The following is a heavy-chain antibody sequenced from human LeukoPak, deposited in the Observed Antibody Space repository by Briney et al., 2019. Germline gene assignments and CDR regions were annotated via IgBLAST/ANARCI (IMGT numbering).Heavy chain of an antibody. Sequence: SETLSLTCSVSGYSISSGYYWGWIRQPPGKGLEWIGSIYHNGTTSYNPSLRSRVTISVVMSKNQFSLKLNSMTAADTAVYYCARATKGLLHLTSYIWFDPWGQGTLVTVSS. CDR2: IYHNGTT. J-gene: IGHJ5*02. V-gene: IGHV4-38-2*02. D-gene: IGHD3/OR15-3a*01. CDR3: ARATKGLLHLTSYIWFDP. CDR1: GYSISSGYY.